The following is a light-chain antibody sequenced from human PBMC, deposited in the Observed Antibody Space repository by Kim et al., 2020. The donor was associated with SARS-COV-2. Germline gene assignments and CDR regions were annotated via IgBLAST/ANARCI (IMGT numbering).Light chain of an antibody. Sequence: QSVLTQPPSVSGAPGQRVTISCTGNNSNSGAGYDVQWFQQLPGTAPRLLIYGNINRPSGVPDRFSASKSGTSASLAITGLQSEDEADYYCQSYDSSLSAWVFGGGTQLTVL. CDR2: GNI. CDR3: QSYDSSLSAWV. J-gene: IGLJ3*02. V-gene: IGLV1-40*01. CDR1: NSNSGAGYD.